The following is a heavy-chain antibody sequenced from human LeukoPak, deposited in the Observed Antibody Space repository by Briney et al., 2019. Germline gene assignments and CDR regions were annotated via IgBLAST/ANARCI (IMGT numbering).Heavy chain of an antibody. Sequence: ASVKVSCKASGYSFTDYGVSWVRQAPGQGLEWMGWISPYTGNTDYPRDLRGRVAMTAETSTSTVYMELKSLRSDDTAFYYCTREAEDLPGVITFLYWGQGTLVTVS. CDR3: TREAEDLPGVITFLY. CDR1: GYSFTDYG. V-gene: IGHV1-18*01. CDR2: ISPYTGNT. J-gene: IGHJ4*02. D-gene: IGHD3-22*01.